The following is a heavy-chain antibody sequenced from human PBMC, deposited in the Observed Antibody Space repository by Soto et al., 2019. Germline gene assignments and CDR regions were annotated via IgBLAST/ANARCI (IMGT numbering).Heavy chain of an antibody. CDR3: VRVAGSASWYETDS. Sequence: TLSLTCAVSGYSISSGYYWGWIRQPPGKGLEWLGTTYYGASSYYNPSLRSRITILLDASTNQLSLKLSSVTAADTAVYFCVRVAGSASWYETDSWGQGILVTVSS. CDR2: TYYGASS. V-gene: IGHV4-38-2*01. CDR1: GYSISSGYY. D-gene: IGHD6-13*01. J-gene: IGHJ4*02.